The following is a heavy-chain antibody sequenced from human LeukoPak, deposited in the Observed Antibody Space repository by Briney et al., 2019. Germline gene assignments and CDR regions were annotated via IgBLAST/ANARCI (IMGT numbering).Heavy chain of an antibody. CDR1: GFPFSSYA. V-gene: IGHV3-30-3*01. CDR2: ISYDGSKK. CDR3: VRDLGADSHGFSWFDS. D-gene: IGHD3-10*01. Sequence: GGSLRLSRAASGFPFSSYAMHWVRQAPGKGLEWVALISYDGSKKYYAESVKGRFIISRDSPKNTVYLQMNSLRPEDTALYYCVRDLGADSHGFSWFDSWGQGTLVTVSS. J-gene: IGHJ5*01.